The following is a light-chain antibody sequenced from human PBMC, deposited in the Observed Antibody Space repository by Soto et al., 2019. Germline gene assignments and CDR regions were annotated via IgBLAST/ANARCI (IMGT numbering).Light chain of an antibody. J-gene: IGKJ4*01. V-gene: IGKV3-20*01. CDR1: QSVSSSY. CDR3: QQYGSSQS. CDR2: GAS. Sequence: EIVFTQSPGTLSLSPGERATLSCRASQSVSSSYLAWYQQKPGQAPRLLIYGASSRATGIPDRFSGSGSGTDFTLTIGRLEPEDFAVYYCQQYGSSQSFGGGTKVDIK.